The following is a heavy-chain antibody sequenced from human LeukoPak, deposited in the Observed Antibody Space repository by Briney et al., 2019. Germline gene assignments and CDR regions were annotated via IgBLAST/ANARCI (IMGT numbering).Heavy chain of an antibody. J-gene: IGHJ4*02. V-gene: IGHV3-23*01. D-gene: IGHD3-3*01. Sequence: GGSLRLSCAASGFTFSSYAMSWVRQAPGKGLEWVSAISGSGGSTYYADSVKGRFTISRDNSKNTLYLQMNSLRAEDTAVYYCAKDLVTIFGVVSLSPDYWGQGTLVTVSS. CDR2: ISGSGGST. CDR3: AKDLVTIFGVVSLSPDY. CDR1: GFTFSSYA.